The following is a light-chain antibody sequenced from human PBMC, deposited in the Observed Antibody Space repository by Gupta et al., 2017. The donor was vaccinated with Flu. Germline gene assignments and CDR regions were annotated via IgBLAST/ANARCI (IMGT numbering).Light chain of an antibody. CDR3: QRDNSYFHT. V-gene: IGKV1-5*03. J-gene: IGKJ3*01. CDR2: KAS. Sequence: PSTLSASVGDRVTITCRASQSISSWFACYQQKPGKAPKLLVYKASSAESGVPSRFSGSASGAEFPLTISILHPDDFATYCCQRDNSYFHTFGHGTKLDIE. CDR1: QSISSW.